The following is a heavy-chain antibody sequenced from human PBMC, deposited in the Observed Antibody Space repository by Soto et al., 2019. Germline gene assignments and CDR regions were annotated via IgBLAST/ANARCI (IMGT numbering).Heavy chain of an antibody. J-gene: IGHJ6*02. CDR1: GGTFSSYA. D-gene: IGHD2-8*01. V-gene: IGHV1-69*01. CDR2: IFPIFGTA. Sequence: QVQLVQSGAEVKKPGSSVKVSCKASGGTFSSYAISWVRQAPGQGLEWMGGIFPIFGTANYAQKFQGRVTSTADEYTRKAYMELSSLRSEDTAVYYCAREPSRCNTYYSGMDVWGQGTTVTVSS. CDR3: AREPSRCNTYYSGMDV.